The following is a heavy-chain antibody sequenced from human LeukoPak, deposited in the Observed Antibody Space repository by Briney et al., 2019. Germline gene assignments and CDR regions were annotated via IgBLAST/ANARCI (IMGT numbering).Heavy chain of an antibody. CDR1: GFTFSSYA. J-gene: IGHJ4*02. D-gene: IGHD6-19*01. Sequence: PGGSLRLSCAASGFTFSSYAMSWVRQAPGKGLEWVSTISGSGGSTYYADSVKGRFTISRDNSKNTVSLQMNSLRVEDTAIYYCAKAHSSAWYYFEYWGQGTLVTVSS. CDR2: ISGSGGST. V-gene: IGHV3-23*01. CDR3: AKAHSSAWYYFEY.